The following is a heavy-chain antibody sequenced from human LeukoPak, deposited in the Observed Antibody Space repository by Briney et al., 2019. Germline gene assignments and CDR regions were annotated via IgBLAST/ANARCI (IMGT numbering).Heavy chain of an antibody. Sequence: SETLSLTCTVSGYSISSGYYWGWIRQPPGKGLEWIGSIYHSGSTYYNPSLKSRVTISVDTSNNQFSLKVTSVTAADTAMYYCTKRQGPTSGSYDYFDPWGQGALVTVSS. D-gene: IGHD1-26*01. CDR3: TKRQGPTSGSYDYFDP. CDR2: IYHSGST. V-gene: IGHV4-38-2*02. J-gene: IGHJ5*02. CDR1: GYSISSGYY.